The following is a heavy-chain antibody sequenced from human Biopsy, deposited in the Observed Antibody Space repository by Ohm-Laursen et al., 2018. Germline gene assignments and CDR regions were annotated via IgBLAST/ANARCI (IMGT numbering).Heavy chain of an antibody. V-gene: IGHV3-7*04. CDR1: GITFTSDW. CDR2: IREHGNEE. D-gene: IGHD4-11*01. Sequence: SRRLSCAASGITFTSDWMSWVRQAPGKGLEWVAIIREHGNEEFYVDSVKGRFTISRDNARNSVYLQMNSLRAEDTAIYYCARGNGPSAWGQGTLVTVSS. J-gene: IGHJ5*02. CDR3: ARGNGPSA.